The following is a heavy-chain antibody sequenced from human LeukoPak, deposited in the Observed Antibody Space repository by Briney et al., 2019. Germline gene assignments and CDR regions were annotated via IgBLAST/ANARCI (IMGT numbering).Heavy chain of an antibody. J-gene: IGHJ4*02. CDR2: ISVYNGNI. CDR1: GYSFSSFG. CDR3: ARDPCGNPCFYLDL. Sequence: ASVKVSCKASGYSFSSFGISWVRQAPGQGLEWMGWISVYNGNIKHGQKFQGGVTMTTDTSTNTAYMELTSLRFDDTAVYYCARDPCGNPCFYLDLWGQGALVTVTA. V-gene: IGHV1-18*01. D-gene: IGHD1-1*01.